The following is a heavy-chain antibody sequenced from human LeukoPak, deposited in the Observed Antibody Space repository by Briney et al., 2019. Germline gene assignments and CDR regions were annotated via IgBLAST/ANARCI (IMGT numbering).Heavy chain of an antibody. CDR1: GGSISSGGYY. Sequence: SETLSLTCTVSGGSISSGGYYWSWIRQPPGKGLEWIGYIYYSGSTYYNPSLKSRVTISVDTSKNLFSLKLSSVTAADTAVYYCARSSETNYDYFDYWGQGTLVTVSS. CDR3: ARSSETNYDYFDY. V-gene: IGHV4-31*03. D-gene: IGHD2-8*01. CDR2: IYYSGST. J-gene: IGHJ4*02.